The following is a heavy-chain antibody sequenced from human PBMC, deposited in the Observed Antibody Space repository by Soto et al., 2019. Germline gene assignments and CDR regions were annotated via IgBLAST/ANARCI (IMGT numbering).Heavy chain of an antibody. CDR2: IIPILGIA. D-gene: IGHD3-10*01. V-gene: IGHV1-69*02. J-gene: IGHJ4*02. Sequence: SVKVSCKASGGTFSSYTISWVRQAPGQGLEWMGRIIPILGIANYAQKFQGRVTITADKSISTAYMELSSLRSEDTAVYYCAITHLRFGEHHYWGQGTLVTVSS. CDR1: GGTFSSYT. CDR3: AITHLRFGEHHY.